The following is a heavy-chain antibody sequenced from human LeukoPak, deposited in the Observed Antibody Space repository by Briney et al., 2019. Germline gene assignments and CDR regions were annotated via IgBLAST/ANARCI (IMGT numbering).Heavy chain of an antibody. CDR3: ARLGKYYYGSGSYRAAHNWFDP. D-gene: IGHD3-10*01. J-gene: IGHJ5*02. CDR2: IYPGDSDT. V-gene: IGHV5-51*01. Sequence: GESLKISCKGSGYSFTSYWIGWVRQMPGKGLEWMGIIYPGDSDTRYSPSFQGQVTISADKSISTAYLQWSSLKASDTAMYYCARLGKYYYGSGSYRAAHNWFDPWGQGTLVTVSS. CDR1: GYSFTSYW.